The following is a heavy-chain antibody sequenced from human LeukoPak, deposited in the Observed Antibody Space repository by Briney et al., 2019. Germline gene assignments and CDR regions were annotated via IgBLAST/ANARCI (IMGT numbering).Heavy chain of an antibody. J-gene: IGHJ6*02. CDR2: ISYDGSNK. Sequence: GGSLRLSCAASGFTFRSYAMHWVRQAPGKGLEWVAVISYDGSNKYYADSVKGRFTISRDNSKNTLYLQMNSLRAEDTAVYYCARDRYYDFWSGYLGDGYYYYGMDVWGQGTTVTVSS. CDR1: GFTFRSYA. V-gene: IGHV3-30-3*01. D-gene: IGHD3-3*01. CDR3: ARDRYYDFWSGYLGDGYYYYGMDV.